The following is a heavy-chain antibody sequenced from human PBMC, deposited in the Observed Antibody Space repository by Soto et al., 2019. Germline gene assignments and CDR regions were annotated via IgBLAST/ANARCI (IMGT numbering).Heavy chain of an antibody. CDR1: GRTFSSYA. Sequence: SGKVSSKASGRTFSSYAISWVRQAPGQGLEWMGGIIPIFGTANYAQKFQGRVTITADESTSTAYMELSSLRTEDTAVYYCSRALSGLNWFDPWGQGTLVTAPQ. CDR3: SRALSGLNWFDP. CDR2: IIPIFGTA. D-gene: IGHD5-12*01. J-gene: IGHJ5*02. V-gene: IGHV1-69*13.